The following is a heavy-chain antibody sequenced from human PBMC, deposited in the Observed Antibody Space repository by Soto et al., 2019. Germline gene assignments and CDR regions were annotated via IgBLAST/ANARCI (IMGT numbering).Heavy chain of an antibody. CDR1: EYSFSSYW. D-gene: IGHD5-12*01. Sequence: PGESLKISCKGSEYSFSSYWIGWVRQMPGEGLEWMGIIYPGDSGTRYSPSFQGQVTISADKSISTAYLQWSSLKASDTAMYYCARVRGSSGANALDVWGQGTTVTVSS. CDR3: ARVRGSSGANALDV. V-gene: IGHV5-51*01. J-gene: IGHJ6*02. CDR2: IYPGDSGT.